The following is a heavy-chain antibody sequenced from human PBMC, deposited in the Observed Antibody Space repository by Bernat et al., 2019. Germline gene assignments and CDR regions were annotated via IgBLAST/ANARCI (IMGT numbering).Heavy chain of an antibody. CDR3: ARGGVKYGLDV. V-gene: IGHV3-74*01. Sequence: EVQLVETGGGSVQPGGSLRLSCETSGFTFSSHWMHWVRQGPGEGLVWVGQINPAGLRIGYAESVEGRLTISRDNAKKTLYLQMNSLRAEDTAVYYCARGGVKYGLDVWGQGTTVAVSS. CDR2: INPAGLRI. D-gene: IGHD3-16*01. J-gene: IGHJ6*02. CDR1: GFTFSSHW.